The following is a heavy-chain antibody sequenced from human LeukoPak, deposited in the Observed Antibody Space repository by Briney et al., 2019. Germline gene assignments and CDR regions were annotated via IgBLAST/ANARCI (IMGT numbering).Heavy chain of an antibody. V-gene: IGHV1-2*02. J-gene: IGHJ3*02. D-gene: IGHD2-15*01. CDR3: ARGVLLQGRGAFDI. Sequence: GASVKVSCKASGYTFSVYWIHCVRLVPGQGLEWMGWINPNSGGTNFAQKFQGRVTMTRDTSITTVYMELSGLNSDDTAIYYCARGVLLQGRGAFDIWGQGTMLTVSS. CDR1: GYTFSVYW. CDR2: INPNSGGT.